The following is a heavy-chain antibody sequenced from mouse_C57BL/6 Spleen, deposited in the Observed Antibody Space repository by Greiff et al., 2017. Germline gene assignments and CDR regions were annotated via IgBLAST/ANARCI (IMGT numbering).Heavy chain of an antibody. CDR2: INPNNGGT. D-gene: IGHD2-4*01. J-gene: IGHJ2*01. CDR3: ARSGIYYDYDGYFDY. V-gene: IGHV1-26*01. Sequence: EVQLQQSGPELVKPGASVKISCKASGYTFTDYYMNWVKQSHGKSLEWIGDINPNNGGTSYNQKFKGKATLTVDKSSSTAYMELRSLTSEDSAVYYCARSGIYYDYDGYFDYWGQGTTLTVSS. CDR1: GYTFTDYY.